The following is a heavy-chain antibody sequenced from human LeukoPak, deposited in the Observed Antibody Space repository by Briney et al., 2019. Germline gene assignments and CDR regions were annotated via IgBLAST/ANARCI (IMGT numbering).Heavy chain of an antibody. CDR2: ISGSGGST. Sequence: QPGGSLRLSCAAPGFTFGSYWMTWVRQAPGKGLEWVSAISGSGGSTYYADSVKGRFTISRDNSKNTLYLQMNSLRAEDTAVYYCAKDGRVITMVRGVAFDIWGQGTMVTVSS. D-gene: IGHD3-10*01. J-gene: IGHJ3*02. CDR3: AKDGRVITMVRGVAFDI. CDR1: GFTFGSYW. V-gene: IGHV3-23*01.